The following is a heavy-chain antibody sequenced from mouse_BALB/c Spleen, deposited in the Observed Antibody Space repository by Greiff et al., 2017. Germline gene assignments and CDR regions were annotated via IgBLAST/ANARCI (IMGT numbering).Heavy chain of an antibody. D-gene: IGHD1-1*01. J-gene: IGHJ1*01. CDR1: GYAFSSYW. CDR3: ARHYYGSSYWYFDV. Sequence: QVQLQQSGAELVRPGSSVKISCKASGYAFSSYWMNWVKQRPGQGLEWIGQIYPGDGDTNYNGKFKGKATLTADKSSSTAYMQLSSLTSEDSAVYFCARHYYGSSYWYFDVWGAGTTVTVSS. V-gene: IGHV1-80*01. CDR2: IYPGDGDT.